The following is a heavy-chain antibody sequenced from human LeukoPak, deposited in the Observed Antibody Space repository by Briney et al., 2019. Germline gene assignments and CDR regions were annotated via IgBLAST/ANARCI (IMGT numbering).Heavy chain of an antibody. CDR2: IHSDGRTT. V-gene: IGHV3-74*01. CDR3: ARDPDYYGSGSYSPYGMDV. Sequence: PGGSLRLSCAASGFNFNDYWMHWVRQAPGKGLVWLSRIHSDGRTTNYAESVKGRFTISRDNAKNTLYLQMNSLRAEDTAVYYCARDPDYYGSGSYSPYGMDVWGQGTTVTVSS. D-gene: IGHD3-10*01. CDR1: GFNFNDYW. J-gene: IGHJ6*02.